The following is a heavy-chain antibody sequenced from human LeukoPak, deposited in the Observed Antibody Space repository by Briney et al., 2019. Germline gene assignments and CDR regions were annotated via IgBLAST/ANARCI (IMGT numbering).Heavy chain of an antibody. CDR2: ISGSGHRT. Sequence: PGGSLRLSCAASGFTFSSYGVSWVRQAPGKGLEWVSGISGSGHRTYYADSVKGRFTISRDNPKNTLYLQMNSLRAEDTAVYYCAKDWGEYFDYVWGSFTSFDFWGQGTLVTVSS. CDR1: GFTFSSYG. J-gene: IGHJ4*02. D-gene: IGHD3-16*01. CDR3: AKDWGEYFDYVWGSFTSFDF. V-gene: IGHV3-23*01.